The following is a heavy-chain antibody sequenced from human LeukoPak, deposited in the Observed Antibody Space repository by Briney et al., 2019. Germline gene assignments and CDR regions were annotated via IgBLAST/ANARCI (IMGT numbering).Heavy chain of an antibody. D-gene: IGHD2-2*01. Sequence: ASVKVSCKASGYTFTSYGISWVRQAPGQGLEWMGWISAYNGNTNYAQKLQGRVTMTTDTSTSTAYMELRSLRSDDTAVYYCARVDCSSTSCYRLNAFDAFDIWGQGTTVTVSS. CDR2: ISAYNGNT. V-gene: IGHV1-18*01. CDR1: GYTFTSYG. CDR3: ARVDCSSTSCYRLNAFDAFDI. J-gene: IGHJ3*02.